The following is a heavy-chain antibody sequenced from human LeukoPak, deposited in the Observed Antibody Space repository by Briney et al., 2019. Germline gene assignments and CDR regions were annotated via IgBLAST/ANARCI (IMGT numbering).Heavy chain of an antibody. CDR1: GGSISSSSYY. CDR3: ARQIAAAPFYYYYMDV. J-gene: IGHJ6*03. Sequence: SETLSLTCNVSGGSISSSSYYWGWIRQPPGKGLEWIGSIYYSGSTYYNPSLKSRVTISVDTSKNQFSLKRSSVTAADMAVYYCARQIAAAPFYYYYMDVWGKGTTVTISS. D-gene: IGHD6-13*01. CDR2: IYYSGST. V-gene: IGHV4-39*01.